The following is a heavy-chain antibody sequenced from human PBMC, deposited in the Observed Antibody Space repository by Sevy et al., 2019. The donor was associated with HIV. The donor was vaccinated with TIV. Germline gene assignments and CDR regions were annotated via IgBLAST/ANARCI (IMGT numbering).Heavy chain of an antibody. CDR1: GYSISSDYY. CDR3: ARAIGTQVAGLYYFDY. V-gene: IGHV4-38-2*01. Sequence: SETLSLTCAVSGYSISSDYYWGWIRQPPGKGLEWIGSIYHSGYSYYNPSLKSRVTISVDTSKNQFSLKLSSVIAADTAVLYCARAIGTQVAGLYYFDYWGQGTLVTVSS. J-gene: IGHJ4*02. CDR2: IYHSGYS. D-gene: IGHD6-19*01.